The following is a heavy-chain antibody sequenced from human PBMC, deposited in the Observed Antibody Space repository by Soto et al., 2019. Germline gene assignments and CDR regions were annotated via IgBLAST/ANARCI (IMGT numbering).Heavy chain of an antibody. CDR3: AREGGRYCSGGSCQVDY. CDR1: GGSITSSSYY. Sequence: QLQLQESGPGLVKPSETLSLTCTVSGGSITSSSYYWGWIRQPPGKGLEWIGSIHYSGNTYYTPDLQCRVTISVDTSKNQFSLKLSSVTAADTAVYYCAREGGRYCSGGSCQVDYWGQGTLVTVSS. D-gene: IGHD2-15*01. V-gene: IGHV4-39*02. CDR2: IHYSGNT. J-gene: IGHJ4*02.